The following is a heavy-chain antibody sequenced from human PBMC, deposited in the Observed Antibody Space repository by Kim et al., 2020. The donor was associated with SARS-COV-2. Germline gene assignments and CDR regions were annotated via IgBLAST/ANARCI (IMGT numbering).Heavy chain of an antibody. Sequence: KFQGRVTITRDTSASTAYMELSSLRSEDTAVYYCASYDSSGYYYAVYFQHWGQGTLVTVSS. J-gene: IGHJ1*01. CDR3: ASYDSSGYYYAVYFQH. V-gene: IGHV1-3*01. D-gene: IGHD3-22*01.